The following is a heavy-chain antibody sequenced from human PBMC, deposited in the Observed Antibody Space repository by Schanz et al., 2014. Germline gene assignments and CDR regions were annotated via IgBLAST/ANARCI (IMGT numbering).Heavy chain of an antibody. D-gene: IGHD3-10*01. J-gene: IGHJ4*02. CDR2: LSGSGGST. V-gene: IGHV3-23*01. CDR1: GFTLSDHY. Sequence: DVQLLESGGGLVQPGGSLRLSCAASGFTLSDHYMDWVRQAPGKGLEWVSALSGSGGSTYYADSVKGRFTISRDNSKNTLYLQMNSLRAEDTAVYYCARANYRRKINFDYWGRGTLVTVSS. CDR3: ARANYRRKINFDY.